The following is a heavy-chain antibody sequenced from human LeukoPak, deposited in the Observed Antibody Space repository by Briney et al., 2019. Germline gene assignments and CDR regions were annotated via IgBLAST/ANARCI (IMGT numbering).Heavy chain of an antibody. CDR2: ISYSGST. V-gene: IGHV4-59*01. CDR3: ARAGSYRLTTTL. Sequence: SGTLSLTCAVSGGSISPYYWMWIRQPPGKGLEWIGYISYSGSTSFNPSLKSRVTISLDTSTNQVSLKLRSVTAADTAVYYCARAGSYRLTTTLWGQGTLVTVSS. CDR1: GGSISPYY. J-gene: IGHJ4*02. D-gene: IGHD4-17*01.